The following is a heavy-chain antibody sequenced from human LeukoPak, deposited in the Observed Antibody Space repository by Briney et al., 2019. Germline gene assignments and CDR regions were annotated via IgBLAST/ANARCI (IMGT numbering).Heavy chain of an antibody. J-gene: IGHJ6*02. D-gene: IGHD6-13*01. Sequence: PGGSLRLSCAASGFTFSSYAMHWVRQAPGEGLEWVAVISYDGNHKYYADSVKGRFTISRDNSKNTLYLQMYSLRADDTAVYFCARGVGVQGSSSWKNSYYGMDVWGQGTTVTVSS. CDR2: ISYDGNHK. CDR1: GFTFSSYA. CDR3: ARGVGVQGSSSWKNSYYGMDV. V-gene: IGHV3-30*04.